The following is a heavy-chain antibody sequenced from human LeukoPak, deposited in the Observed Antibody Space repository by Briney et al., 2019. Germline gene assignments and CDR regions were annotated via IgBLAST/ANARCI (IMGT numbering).Heavy chain of an antibody. D-gene: IGHD6-6*01. J-gene: IGHJ4*02. Sequence: GGSLRLSCAASGFTFSSYGMHWVRQAPGKGLEWVAVIWYDGSNKYYADSVKGRFTISRDNSKNTLYLQMNSLRAEDTAVYYCARSTRGGFVRNYYFDYWGQGTLVTVSS. CDR2: IWYDGSNK. CDR3: ARSTRGGFVRNYYFDY. V-gene: IGHV3-33*01. CDR1: GFTFSSYG.